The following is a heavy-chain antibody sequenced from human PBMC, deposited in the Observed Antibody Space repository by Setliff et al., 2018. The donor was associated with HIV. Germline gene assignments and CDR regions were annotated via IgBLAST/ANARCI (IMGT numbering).Heavy chain of an antibody. CDR3: ARDHCSSSGCYEYSYYGMDV. J-gene: IGHJ6*02. CDR2: IIHTLGIA. D-gene: IGHD2-2*01. Sequence: RASVKVSCKASGGTFSSYAISWVRQAPGQGLEWMGGIIHTLGIANYAQKFQGRVTITADKSTSTAYMEVSRLRSDDTAVYYCARDHCSSSGCYEYSYYGMDVWGQGTTVTVSS. CDR1: GGTFSSYA. V-gene: IGHV1-69*10.